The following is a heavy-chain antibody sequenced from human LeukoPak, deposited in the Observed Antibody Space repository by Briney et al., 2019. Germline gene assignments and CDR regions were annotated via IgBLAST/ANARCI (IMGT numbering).Heavy chain of an antibody. CDR3: ARDRVLYCSSTSCYLAY. J-gene: IGHJ4*02. V-gene: IGHV1-18*01. Sequence: ASVKVSCKASGYTFTSYGISWVRQAPGQGLEWMGWISAYNGNTNCAQKLQGRVTMTTDTSTSTAYMELRSLRSDDTAVYYCARDRVLYCSSTSCYLAYWGQGTLVTVSS. CDR2: ISAYNGNT. D-gene: IGHD2-2*01. CDR1: GYTFTSYG.